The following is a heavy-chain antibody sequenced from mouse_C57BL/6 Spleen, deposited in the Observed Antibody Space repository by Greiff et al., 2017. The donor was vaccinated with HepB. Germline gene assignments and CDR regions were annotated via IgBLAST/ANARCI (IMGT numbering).Heavy chain of an antibody. CDR1: GYTFTSYW. V-gene: IGHV1-52*01. CDR3: AYGLRLDY. Sequence: QVQLQQPGAELVRPGSSVKLSCKASGYTFTSYWMHWVKQRPIQGLEWIGNIDPSDSETHYTQKFKDKATLTVDKSSSTAYMQLSSLTSEDSAVYYCAYGLRLDYWGQGTTLTVSS. D-gene: IGHD2-4*01. CDR2: IDPSDSET. J-gene: IGHJ2*01.